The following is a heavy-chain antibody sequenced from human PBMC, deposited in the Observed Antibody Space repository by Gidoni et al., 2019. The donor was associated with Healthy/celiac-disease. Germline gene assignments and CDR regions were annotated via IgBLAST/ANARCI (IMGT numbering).Heavy chain of an antibody. CDR2: IYSGGST. Sequence: EVQRVESGGGLVQPGGSLRLSCAASGFTVSSNYMSWVRQAPGKGLEWVSVIYSGGSTYYADSVKVRFTISRDNSKNTLYLQMNSLRAEDTAVYYCASLPYSSSWYYYYYMDVWGKGTTVTVSS. J-gene: IGHJ6*03. CDR3: ASLPYSSSWYYYYYMDV. D-gene: IGHD6-13*01. V-gene: IGHV3-66*02. CDR1: GFTVSSNY.